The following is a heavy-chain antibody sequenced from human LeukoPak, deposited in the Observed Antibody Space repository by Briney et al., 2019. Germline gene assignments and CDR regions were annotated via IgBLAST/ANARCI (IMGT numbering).Heavy chain of an antibody. D-gene: IGHD3-22*01. CDR2: IYYSGST. CDR3: ARHRYYYDSSGYYYFDY. CDR1: GGSISSSSYY. V-gene: IGHV4-39*01. J-gene: IGHJ4*02. Sequence: SETLSLTCTVSGGSISSSSYYWGWIRQPPGKGLEWIGSIYYSGSTYYNPSLKSRVTISVDTSKNQFSLKLSSVTAADTAVYYCARHRYYYDSSGYYYFDYWGQGTLVTVSS.